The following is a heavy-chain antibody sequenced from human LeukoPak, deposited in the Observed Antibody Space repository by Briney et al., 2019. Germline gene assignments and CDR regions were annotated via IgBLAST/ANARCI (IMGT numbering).Heavy chain of an antibody. V-gene: IGHV3-33*01. CDR3: ARDMLNTRGFDY. Sequence: QPGRSLRLSCAASGFVFSNYGMHWVRQAPGKGLEWVAVIYYDGSNKYYADSVKGRFTISRDNSKNTLYLQMNSLRAEDTAVYYCARDMLNTRGFDYWGQGTLVTVSS. J-gene: IGHJ4*02. CDR1: GFVFSNYG. D-gene: IGHD3-10*02. CDR2: IYYDGSNK.